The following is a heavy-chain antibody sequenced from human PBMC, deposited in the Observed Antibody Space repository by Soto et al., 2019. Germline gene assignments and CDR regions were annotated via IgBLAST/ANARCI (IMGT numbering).Heavy chain of an antibody. V-gene: IGHV4-39*01. J-gene: IGHJ4*02. Sequence: QHPGKGLEWIGSIYYSGSTYYNPSLKRRATISVDTSKNQFSLKLRSVTAADTAVYYCARQSVYGGAPLESYLAYWGREPWSPSPQ. CDR3: ARQSVYGGAPLESYLAY. D-gene: IGHD1-26*01. CDR2: IYYSGST.